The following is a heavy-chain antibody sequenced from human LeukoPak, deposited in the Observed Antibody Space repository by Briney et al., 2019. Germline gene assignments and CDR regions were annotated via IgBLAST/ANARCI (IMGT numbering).Heavy chain of an antibody. CDR1: GLTFSSYV. CDR3: ARDRRYYDSPYYFDY. CDR2: ISYSAERT. Sequence: PGGSLRLSCAASGLTFSSYVMNWVRQAPGKGLEWVAGISYSAERTDYAGSVKGRFTISGDNSKNILYLQMNSLRADDTAVYYCARDRRYYDSPYYFDYWGQGTLVTVSS. D-gene: IGHD3-22*01. J-gene: IGHJ4*02. V-gene: IGHV3-23*01.